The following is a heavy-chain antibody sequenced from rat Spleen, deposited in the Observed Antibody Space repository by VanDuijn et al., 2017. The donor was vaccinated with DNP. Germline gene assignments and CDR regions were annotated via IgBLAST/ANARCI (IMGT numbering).Heavy chain of an antibody. Sequence: EVQLQESGSGLVKPSQSLSLTCSVTGSSITSNYWGWIRKFPGNKMEYIGHISYSGSTNYNPSLKSRISITIDTTKNHFFLQLNSVTTEDTATYYCARGISSYHGYNSYWHFDFWGPGTVVTVSS. V-gene: IGHV3-1*01. D-gene: IGHD1-9*01. J-gene: IGHJ1*01. CDR1: GSSITSNY. CDR3: ARGISSYHGYNSYWHFDF. CDR2: ISYSGST.